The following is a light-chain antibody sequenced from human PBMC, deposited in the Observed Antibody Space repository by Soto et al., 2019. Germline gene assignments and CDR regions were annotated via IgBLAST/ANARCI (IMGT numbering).Light chain of an antibody. Sequence: QSVLTQPPSASGTPGQTVTISCSGGWYNIGKNLGYWYQQFPGTAPKLPIYMTNQRPSGVPDRFSGSKSGSSASLAVSGLRSEDEAVYYCAAWDDSLRAWVFGGGTKLTVL. CDR1: WYNIGKNL. J-gene: IGLJ3*02. CDR2: MTN. CDR3: AAWDDSLRAWV. V-gene: IGLV1-47*01.